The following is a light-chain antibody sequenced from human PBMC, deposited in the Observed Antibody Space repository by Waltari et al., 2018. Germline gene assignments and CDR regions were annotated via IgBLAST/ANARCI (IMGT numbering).Light chain of an antibody. J-gene: IGKJ2*01. V-gene: IGKV2-30*01. CDR3: MQGTHWPRT. CDR2: RVS. Sequence: DAVRTQSPLSLPVTLGQQASISCSSSQSLLNSDGNTYLIWFHQRPGQSPRRLIYRVSNRASGVPDRFSGRGSGTDFTLKISRVEAEDVGVYYCMQGTHWPRTFGQGTKLEIK. CDR1: QSLLNSDGNTY.